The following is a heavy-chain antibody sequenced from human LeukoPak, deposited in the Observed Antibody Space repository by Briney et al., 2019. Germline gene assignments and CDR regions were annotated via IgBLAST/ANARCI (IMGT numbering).Heavy chain of an antibody. J-gene: IGHJ4*02. CDR2: ISSSGSTI. D-gene: IGHD3-9*01. CDR1: GFTFSSYE. CDR3: AKDQAKKYYDILTGYRPLDY. Sequence: GGSLRLSCAASGFTFSSYEMNWVRQAPGKGLEWVSYISSSGSTIYYADSVKGRFTISRDNSKNTLYLQMNSLRAEDTAVYYCAKDQAKKYYDILTGYRPLDYWGQGTLVTVSS. V-gene: IGHV3-48*03.